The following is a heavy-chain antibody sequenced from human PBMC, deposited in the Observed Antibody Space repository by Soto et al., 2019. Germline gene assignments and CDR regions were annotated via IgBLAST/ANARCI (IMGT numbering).Heavy chain of an antibody. V-gene: IGHV3-30-3*01. Sequence: PGGSLRLSCATSGFTFSSYAMHWVRQAPGKGLKWVAVISYDGSNKYYADSVKGRFTISRDNSKNTLYLQMNSLRAEDTAVYYCARESGYYYDSSGYYYSGPGDAFDIWGQGTMVTVS. D-gene: IGHD3-22*01. CDR3: ARESGYYYDSSGYYYSGPGDAFDI. CDR2: ISYDGSNK. J-gene: IGHJ3*02. CDR1: GFTFSSYA.